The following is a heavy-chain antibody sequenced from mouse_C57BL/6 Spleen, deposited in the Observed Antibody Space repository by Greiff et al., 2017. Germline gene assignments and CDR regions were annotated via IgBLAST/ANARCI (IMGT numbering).Heavy chain of an antibody. CDR1: GFTFSSYA. Sequence: EVKLVESGGGLVKPGGSLKLSCAASGFTFSSYAMSWVRQTPEKRLEWVATISDGGSYTYYPDNVKGRFTISRDNAKNNLYLQMSHLKSEDTAMYYCAREITTVVAGGYAMDYWGQGTSVTVSS. CDR2: ISDGGSYT. J-gene: IGHJ4*01. V-gene: IGHV5-4*01. CDR3: AREITTVVAGGYAMDY. D-gene: IGHD1-1*01.